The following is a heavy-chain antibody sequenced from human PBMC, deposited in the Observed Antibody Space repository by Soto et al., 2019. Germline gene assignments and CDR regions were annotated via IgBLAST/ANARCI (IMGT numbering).Heavy chain of an antibody. D-gene: IGHD1-26*01. CDR3: ARLPVGGRFGYYGMDL. CDR2: IYYSGST. V-gene: IGHV4-39*01. J-gene: IGHJ6*02. CDR1: GGSISSSSYY. Sequence: SEIRSLTCTVSGGSISSSSYYWGWIRQPPGKGAEWVGSIYYSGSTYYNPSLKSRVTISVDTSKNQFSLTLSSVTAADTAVYYCARLPVGGRFGYYGMDLWGQGTTLT.